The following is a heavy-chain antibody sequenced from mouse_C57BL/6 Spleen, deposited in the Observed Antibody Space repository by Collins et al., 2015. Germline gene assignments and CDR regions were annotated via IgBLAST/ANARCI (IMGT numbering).Heavy chain of an antibody. V-gene: IGHV5-9-3*01. CDR3: ARQGIHKGAMDY. J-gene: IGHJ4*01. D-gene: IGHD6-1*01. CDR1: GFTFSSYA. Sequence: EVQLVESGGGLVKPGGSLKLSCAASGFTFSSYAMSWVRQTPEKRLEWVATISSGGSYTYYPDSVKGRFTISRDNAKNTLYLQMSSLRSEDTAMYYCARQGIHKGAMDYWGQGTSVTVSS. CDR2: ISSGGSYT.